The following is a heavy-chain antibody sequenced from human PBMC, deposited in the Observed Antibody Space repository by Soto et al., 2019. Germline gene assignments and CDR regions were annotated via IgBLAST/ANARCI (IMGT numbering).Heavy chain of an antibody. D-gene: IGHD2-2*01. V-gene: IGHV4-31*03. CDR3: ARGGGSTKVDY. J-gene: IGHJ4*02. CDR2: TSNSGST. Sequence: QVQLQESGPGLVKPSQTLSLTCTVSGGSITSSGYYWSWIRQHPGEGLEWIGFTSNSGSTSYNPSXMXXVTISVDTSSNQFSLNLNSVTAADTAVYYCARGGGSTKVDYWGQGTLVTVSP. CDR1: GGSITSSGYY.